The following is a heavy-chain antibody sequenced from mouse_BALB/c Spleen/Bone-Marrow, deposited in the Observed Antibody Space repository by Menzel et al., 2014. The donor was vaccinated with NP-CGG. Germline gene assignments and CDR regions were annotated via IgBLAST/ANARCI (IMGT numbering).Heavy chain of an antibody. CDR2: INSNGGST. Sequence: EVHLVESGGGLVQPGGSLKLSCAASGFTFSSYGMSWVRQTPDKRLELVATINSNGGSTYYPDSMKGRFTISRDNAKNTLYLQMSSLKSEDTAMYYCARDYYGSSFDYWGQGTTLTVSS. CDR3: ARDYYGSSFDY. D-gene: IGHD1-1*01. CDR1: GFTFSSYG. V-gene: IGHV5-6-3*01. J-gene: IGHJ2*01.